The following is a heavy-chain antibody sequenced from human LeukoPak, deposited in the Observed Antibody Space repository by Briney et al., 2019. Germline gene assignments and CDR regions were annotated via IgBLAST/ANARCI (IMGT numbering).Heavy chain of an antibody. CDR1: GHTLSEVS. CDR2: FDPQQDKT. Sequence: ASVKVSCKVFGHTLSEVSLHWVRQAPGRGLEWMGGFDPQQDKTVYAQGFQGRVSMTGGTSTDTAYLELIGLRSEDTALYYCATDGGIWVIPQVFDYWGQGTVVSVSS. D-gene: IGHD2-21*01. J-gene: IGHJ4*02. V-gene: IGHV1-24*01. CDR3: ATDGGIWVIPQVFDY.